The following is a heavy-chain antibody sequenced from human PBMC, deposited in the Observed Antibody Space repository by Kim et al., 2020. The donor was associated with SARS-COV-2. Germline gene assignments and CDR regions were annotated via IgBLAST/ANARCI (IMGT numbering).Heavy chain of an antibody. CDR3: ATQDIVVVPASHPRFDY. CDR2: IYYSGST. D-gene: IGHD2-2*01. V-gene: IGHV4-39*01. Sequence: SETLSLTCTVSGGSISSSSYYWGWIRQPPGKGLEWIGSIYYSGSTYYNPSLKSRVTISVDTSKNQFSLKLSSVTAADTAVYYCATQDIVVVPASHPRFDYWGQGTLVTVSS. CDR1: GGSISSSSYY. J-gene: IGHJ4*02.